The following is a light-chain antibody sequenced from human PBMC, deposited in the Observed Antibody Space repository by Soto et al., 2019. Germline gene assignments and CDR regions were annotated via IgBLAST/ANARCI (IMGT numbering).Light chain of an antibody. J-gene: IGLJ2*01. V-gene: IGLV2-23*01. Sequence: QSALTQPASVSGSPGQSITISCTGTSSDVGSYNLVSWYQQHPGKAPKLMIYEGSKRPSGVSNRFSGSKSGNTASLTISGLQAEDEADYYCCSYAGSNVFGGGTQLTVL. CDR1: SSDVGSYNL. CDR3: CSYAGSNV. CDR2: EGS.